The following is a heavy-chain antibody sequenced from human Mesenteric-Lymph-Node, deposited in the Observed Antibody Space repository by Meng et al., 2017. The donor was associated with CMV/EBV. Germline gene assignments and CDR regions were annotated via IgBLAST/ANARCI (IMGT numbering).Heavy chain of an antibody. CDR2: IKQDGSEK. D-gene: IGHD3-3*01. V-gene: IGHV3-7*01. J-gene: IGHJ6*02. CDR1: GFTFSSYA. Sequence: GGSLRLSCAASGFTFSSYAMHWVRQAPGKGLEWVANIKQDGSEKYYVDSVKGRFTISRDNAKNSLYLQMNSLRAEDTAVYYCARENRITIFGVVSHYYYYGMDVWGQGTTVTVSS. CDR3: ARENRITIFGVVSHYYYYGMDV.